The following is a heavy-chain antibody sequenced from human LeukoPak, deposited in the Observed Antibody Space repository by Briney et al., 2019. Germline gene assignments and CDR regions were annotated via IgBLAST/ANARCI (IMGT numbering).Heavy chain of an antibody. CDR3: TRDYDTGRYSYGMDV. J-gene: IGHJ6*02. CDR1: GYTFTSYY. V-gene: IGHV1-46*01. D-gene: IGHD3-10*01. CDR2: INPDGGST. Sequence: ASVKVSCKASGYTFTSYYMHWVRRAPGQGLEWVGIINPDGGSTTYAQKFQGRVTMTRNTSISTAYMELSSLRSEDTAVYYCTRDYDTGRYSYGMDVWGQGTTVIVSS.